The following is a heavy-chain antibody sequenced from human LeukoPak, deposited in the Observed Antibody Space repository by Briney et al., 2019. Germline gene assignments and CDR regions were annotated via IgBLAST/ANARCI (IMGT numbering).Heavy chain of an antibody. J-gene: IGHJ4*02. Sequence: SETLSLTCTVSDGSITNYDWSWVRQPPGKGLEFIGHVHYSGTADYNPSLKSRVTISIDTSKKHFFLKWKSVTAADTAVYYCARGYGDFRVEGRYFHSWGQGTLVTVSS. D-gene: IGHD4-17*01. CDR1: DGSITNYD. V-gene: IGHV4-59*01. CDR3: ARGYGDFRVEGRYFHS. CDR2: VHYSGTA.